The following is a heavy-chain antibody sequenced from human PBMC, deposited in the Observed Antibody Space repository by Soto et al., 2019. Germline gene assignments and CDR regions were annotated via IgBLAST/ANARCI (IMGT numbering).Heavy chain of an antibody. D-gene: IGHD2-21*02. CDR2: ISDSGGSK. V-gene: IGHV3-23*01. CDR1: GFTFSSYA. CDR3: GESIVVVAAPVDY. J-gene: IGHJ4*02. Sequence: GGSLRLSCTASGFTFSSYAMRWVRQAPGKGLEWVSAISDSGGSKYYADSVKGRFTISRDNSKNTLYLQMNSLRAEDTAVVYSGESIVVVAAPVDYWGQGTLVTVSS.